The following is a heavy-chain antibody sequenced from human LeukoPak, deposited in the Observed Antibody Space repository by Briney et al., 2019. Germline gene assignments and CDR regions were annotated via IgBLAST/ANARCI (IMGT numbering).Heavy chain of an antibody. Sequence: SETLSLTCTVSRGSTSTYYWSWIRKPAGKGLEWIGRIYPSGNTNFNPSLKSRVTTSVDTSKNQFSLKLSSVTAADTAVYYCARDAFHYGHGSNWFDPWGQGTLVTVSS. CDR1: RGSTSTYY. CDR2: IYPSGNT. V-gene: IGHV4-4*07. CDR3: ARDAFHYGHGSNWFDP. D-gene: IGHD3-10*01. J-gene: IGHJ5*02.